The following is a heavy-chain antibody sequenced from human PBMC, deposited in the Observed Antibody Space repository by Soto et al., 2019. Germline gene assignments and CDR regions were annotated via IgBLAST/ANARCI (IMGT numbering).Heavy chain of an antibody. CDR3: AITRFNDYGDPRVY. D-gene: IGHD4-17*01. CDR1: GFTFSSYA. Sequence: GGSLRLSCAASGFTFSSYAMSWVRQAPGKGLEWVSAISGSGGSTYYADSVKGRFTISRDNSKNTLYLQLNSLRAEDTAVYYCAITRFNDYGDPRVYWGQGTLVTVSS. CDR2: ISGSGGST. J-gene: IGHJ4*02. V-gene: IGHV3-23*01.